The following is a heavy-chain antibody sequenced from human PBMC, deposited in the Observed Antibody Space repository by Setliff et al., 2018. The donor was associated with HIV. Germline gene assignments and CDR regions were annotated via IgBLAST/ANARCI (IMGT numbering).Heavy chain of an antibody. D-gene: IGHD4-17*01. V-gene: IGHV3-74*01. CDR1: EFTFSDSW. CDR3: ARESSGVDYGDHSGPDY. J-gene: IGHJ4*02. CDR2: INSDGSTT. Sequence: PGGSLRLSCEASEFTFSDSWMHWVRQVPGQGLVWVSTINSDGSTTSYADSVKGRFTISRDNARNTLYLQMSGLRAEDSAVYYCARESSGVDYGDHSGPDYWGQGILVTVSS.